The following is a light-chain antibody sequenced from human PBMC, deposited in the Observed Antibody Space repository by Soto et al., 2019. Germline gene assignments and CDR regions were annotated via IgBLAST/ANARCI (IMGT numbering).Light chain of an antibody. Sequence: DIQMTQSPSSLSASVGDRVTITFRASQDINSYLAWYQQKPGKAPNLLIYAGTSLQSGVPSRFSGSGSGTEFTLTISSLQPEDFATYYCQQLHVYPSTFGGGTKVDIK. CDR3: QQLHVYPST. CDR2: AGT. V-gene: IGKV1-9*01. J-gene: IGKJ4*01. CDR1: QDINSY.